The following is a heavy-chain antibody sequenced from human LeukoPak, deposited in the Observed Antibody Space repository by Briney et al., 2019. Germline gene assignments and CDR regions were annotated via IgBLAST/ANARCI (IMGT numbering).Heavy chain of an antibody. V-gene: IGHV5-51*01. CDR1: GDRLTNNW. CDR2: IYPGNSDT. Sequence: GESLKISCQISGDRLTNNWIGWVRQVLGKGLEWLGLIYPGNSDTRYSPFFQGQVTFSVDTSISTAYLHWGGLKASDTAMYYCARFALTSSLDYWGQGTLVTVSS. J-gene: IGHJ4*02. CDR3: ARFALTSSLDY. D-gene: IGHD6-13*01.